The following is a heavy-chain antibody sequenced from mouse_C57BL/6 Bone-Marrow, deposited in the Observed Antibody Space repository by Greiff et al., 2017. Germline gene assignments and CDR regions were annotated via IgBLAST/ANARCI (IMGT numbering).Heavy chain of an antibody. CDR1: GYTFTGYW. V-gene: IGHV1-9*01. CDR2: LLPGSGST. D-gene: IGHD1-1*01. J-gene: IGHJ2*01. CDR3: AYYFYYCDY. Sequence: QVTLKESGAELMKPGASVKLSCKATGYTFTGYWIEWVKQRPGHGLEWIGELLPGSGSTNYNENVKGKGTFTADTSSNTAYMQLSSLTTEDSAIYYCAYYFYYCDYWGQGTTLTVSS.